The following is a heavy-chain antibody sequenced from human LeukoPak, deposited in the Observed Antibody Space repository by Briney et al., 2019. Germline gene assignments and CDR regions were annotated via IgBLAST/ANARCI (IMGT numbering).Heavy chain of an antibody. CDR1: GFSVSTNY. D-gene: IGHD1-26*01. Sequence: GGPLRLSCAASGFSVSTNYMSWLRQAPGKGLNWVSLIYSGGSRHYADSVKDRFTMSRDPSKNILYLQMNSLRAEDTAVYFCASGPYTVSSYAYWGQGTLVTVSS. CDR2: IYSGGSR. J-gene: IGHJ4*02. CDR3: ASGPYTVSSYAY. V-gene: IGHV3-66*01.